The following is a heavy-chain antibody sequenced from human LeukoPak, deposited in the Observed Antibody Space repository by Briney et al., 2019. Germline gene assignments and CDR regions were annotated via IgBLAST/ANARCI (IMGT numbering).Heavy chain of an antibody. CDR2: ISGSGGST. Sequence: GGSLRLSCAAPGFTFSSYAMTWVRQAPGKGLEWVSGISGSGGSTYYADSVKGRFTISRDNSKNTLYLQMNSLRAEDTAVYYCATEYYYDSSGYYPRNMGYWGQGTLVTVSS. V-gene: IGHV3-23*01. CDR1: GFTFSSYA. CDR3: ATEYYYDSSGYYPRNMGY. D-gene: IGHD3-22*01. J-gene: IGHJ4*02.